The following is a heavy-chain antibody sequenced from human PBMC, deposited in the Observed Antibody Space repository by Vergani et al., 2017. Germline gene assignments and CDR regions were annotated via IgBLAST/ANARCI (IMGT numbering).Heavy chain of an antibody. CDR3: AKEGGGYCSGGTCYPEY. V-gene: IGHV3-30*02. CDR2: IRSDESRR. Sequence: QVQLVESGGGVVQPGGSLRLSCAASGFTFNSYGMHWVRQAPGKGLEWVASIRSDESRRYYGDSMEGPFTISRDNSKNTLYLQMKSLRPEDTAVYYCAKEGGGYCSGGTCYPEYWGQGTLVIDSS. CDR1: GFTFNSYG. J-gene: IGHJ4*02. D-gene: IGHD2-15*01.